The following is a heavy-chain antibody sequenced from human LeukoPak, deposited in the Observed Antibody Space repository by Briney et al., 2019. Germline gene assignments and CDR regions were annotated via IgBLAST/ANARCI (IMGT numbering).Heavy chain of an antibody. J-gene: IGHJ4*02. CDR2: MHYSGST. Sequence: SETLSLTCIVSGGSISSYYWNWIRQPPGKGLEWIGHMHYSGSTKYNPSLKSRVTISVDTSKNQFSLKLSSVTAADTAVYYCARHYYDTSGYYYFDYWGQGTLVTVSS. V-gene: IGHV4-59*08. CDR1: GGSISSYY. CDR3: ARHYYDTSGYYYFDY. D-gene: IGHD3-22*01.